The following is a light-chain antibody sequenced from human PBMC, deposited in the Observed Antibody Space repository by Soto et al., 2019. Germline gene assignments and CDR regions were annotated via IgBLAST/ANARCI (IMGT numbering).Light chain of an antibody. CDR1: QSIYSS. CDR3: QQSYSAPYT. Sequence: DIPMTQSPSSLSASVGDRITITCRASQSIYSSLNWYHQKQGNAPKLLIYAASNLQSGVPSRFSGSGSGTDFTLNFSRLQPEDFATYYCQQSYSAPYTFGQGTKLEI. J-gene: IGKJ2*01. CDR2: AAS. V-gene: IGKV1-39*01.